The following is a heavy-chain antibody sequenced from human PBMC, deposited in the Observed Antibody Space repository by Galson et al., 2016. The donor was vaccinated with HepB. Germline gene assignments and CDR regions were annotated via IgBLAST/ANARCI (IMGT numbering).Heavy chain of an antibody. D-gene: IGHD3-10*01. CDR2: IIPSFGTV. CDR3: ARAGGSGSYPYLYPMDV. V-gene: IGHV1-69*13. CDR1: GGTFSSSA. Sequence: SVKVSCKASGGTFSSSAISWVRQAPGQGLEWMGGIIPSFGTVSYIQKFQGRVTINADESTTTVYMELSSLRSDDTAVYYCARAGGSGSYPYLYPMDVRGQGTTVTVSS. J-gene: IGHJ6*02.